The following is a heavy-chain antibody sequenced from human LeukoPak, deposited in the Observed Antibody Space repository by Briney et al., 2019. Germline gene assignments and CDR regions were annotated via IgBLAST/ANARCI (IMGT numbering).Heavy chain of an antibody. J-gene: IGHJ6*02. CDR3: AREEVVLNYYYGMDV. CDR1: GGSISSYY. Sequence: SETLSLTCTVSGGSISSYYWSWIRQPPGKGLEWIGYIYYSGSTNYNPSLKSRVTISVDTSKNQFSLKLSSVTAADTAVYYCAREEVVLNYYYGMDVWGQGTTVTVSS. CDR2: IYYSGST. D-gene: IGHD2-15*01. V-gene: IGHV4-59*12.